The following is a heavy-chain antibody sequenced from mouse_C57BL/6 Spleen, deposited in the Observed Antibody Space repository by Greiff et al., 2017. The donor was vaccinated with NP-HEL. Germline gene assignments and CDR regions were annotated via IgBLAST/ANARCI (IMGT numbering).Heavy chain of an antibody. D-gene: IGHD4-1*01. CDR1: GYSFTDYN. J-gene: IGHJ2*01. CDR3: ARSELGAYYFDD. Sequence: EVQLQESGPELVKPGASVKISCKASGYSFTDYNMNWVKQSNGKSLEWIGVINPNYGTTSYNQKFKGKATLTVDQSSSPAYMQLNSLTSEDSAVYYCARSELGAYYFDDWGQGTTLTVSS. CDR2: INPNYGTT. V-gene: IGHV1-39*01.